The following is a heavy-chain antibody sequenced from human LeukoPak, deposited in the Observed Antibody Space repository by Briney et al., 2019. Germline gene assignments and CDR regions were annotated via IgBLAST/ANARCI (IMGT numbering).Heavy chain of an antibody. CDR1: GFTFTGPP. D-gene: IGHD2-8*01. CDR2: IGGSGGNT. J-gene: IGHJ4*02. CDR3: AQWHTVDY. Sequence: GGSLRLSCAASGFTFTGPPMSWFRQAPGKGLEWVSVIGGSGGNTNYADSVRGRFTISRDNSKNTLYLQMNSLRAEDTAVYYCAQWHTVDYWGQGTLVTVSS. V-gene: IGHV3-23*01.